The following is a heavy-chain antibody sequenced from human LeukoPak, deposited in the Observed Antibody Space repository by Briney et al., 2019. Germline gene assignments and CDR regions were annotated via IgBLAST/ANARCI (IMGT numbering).Heavy chain of an antibody. CDR1: SGSFSAYY. V-gene: IGHV4-34*01. CDR2: INHSGST. D-gene: IGHD1-26*01. J-gene: IGHJ4*02. Sequence: SETLSLTCAVYSGSFSAYYWSWIRQPPGKGLEWIGEINHSGSTNSNPSLKSRVTISVDASKNQFSLKLSSVTAADTAVYYCARGGWELPEGSLDYWGQGTLVTVSS. CDR3: ARGGWELPEGSLDY.